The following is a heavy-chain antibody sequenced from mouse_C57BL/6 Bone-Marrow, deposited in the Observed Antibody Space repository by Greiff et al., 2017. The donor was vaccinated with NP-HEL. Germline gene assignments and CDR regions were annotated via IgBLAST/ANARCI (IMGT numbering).Heavy chain of an antibody. Sequence: VQLQESGPELVKPGASVKLSCKASGYTFTSYDINWVKQRPGQGLEWIGWIYPRDGSTKYNEKFKGKATLTVDTSSSTAYMELHSLTSEDSAVYFCAGSDYYGSPDGYFDDWGTGTTVTVSS. V-gene: IGHV1-85*01. D-gene: IGHD1-1*01. CDR1: GYTFTSYD. CDR3: AGSDYYGSPDGYFDD. J-gene: IGHJ1*03. CDR2: IYPRDGST.